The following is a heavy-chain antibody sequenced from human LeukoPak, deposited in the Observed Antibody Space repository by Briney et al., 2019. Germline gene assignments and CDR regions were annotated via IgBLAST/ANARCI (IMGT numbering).Heavy chain of an antibody. CDR2: KYYSGST. CDR1: GVSINTCCYY. J-gene: IGHJ4*02. V-gene: IGHV4-61*01. CDR3: ARGRSYGFDFDS. Sequence: PPETLSLTRDVSGVSINTCCYYWTWVRQPPGKGLAWIGYKYYSGSTRYNSSLRSRLTISLDSSKNQFSLRLTSVTAADTAVYYCARGRSYGFDFDSWGPGTLVIVSS. D-gene: IGHD5-18*01.